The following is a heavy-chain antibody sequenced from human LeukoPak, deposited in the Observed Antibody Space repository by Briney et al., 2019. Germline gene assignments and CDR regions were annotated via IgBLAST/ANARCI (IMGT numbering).Heavy chain of an antibody. J-gene: IGHJ5*02. CDR2: IRDDDSRT. V-gene: IGHV3-74*01. CDR3: ARDPLGYCSGGSCDWFDP. CDR1: GFSFINYW. D-gene: IGHD2-15*01. Sequence: GGSLRLSCAASGFSFINYWMHWVRHAPGKGLVWVSRIRDDDSRTDYAESVKGRFTISRDNAKNSLYLQMNSLRAEDTAVYYCARDPLGYCSGGSCDWFDPWGQGTLVTVSS.